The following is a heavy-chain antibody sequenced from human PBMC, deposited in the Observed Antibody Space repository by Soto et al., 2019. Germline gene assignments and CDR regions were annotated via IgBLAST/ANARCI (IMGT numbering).Heavy chain of an antibody. CDR3: ARDYCSGGSCYYFDY. Sequence: GASVKVSCKASGYSFTGYYLHWVRQAPGQGLEWMGWINPNSGGTNYAEKFQGWVTMTRDTSIGTAYMELSRLRSDDTAVYYCARDYCSGGSCYYFDYWGQGTLVTVSS. V-gene: IGHV1-2*04. CDR2: INPNSGGT. J-gene: IGHJ4*02. D-gene: IGHD2-15*01. CDR1: GYSFTGYY.